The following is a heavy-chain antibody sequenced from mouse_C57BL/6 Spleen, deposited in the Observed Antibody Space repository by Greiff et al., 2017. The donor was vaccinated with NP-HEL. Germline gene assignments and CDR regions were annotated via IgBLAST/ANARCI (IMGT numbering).Heavy chain of an antibody. CDR2: ISSGSSTI. V-gene: IGHV5-17*01. Sequence: EVHLVESGGGLVKPGGSLKLSCAASGFTFSDYGMHWVRQAPEKGLEWVAYISSGSSTIYYADTVKGRFTISRDNAKNTLFLQMTSLRSEDTAMYYCARDNTTVVAFDYWGQGTTLTVSS. D-gene: IGHD1-1*01. J-gene: IGHJ2*01. CDR1: GFTFSDYG. CDR3: ARDNTTVVAFDY.